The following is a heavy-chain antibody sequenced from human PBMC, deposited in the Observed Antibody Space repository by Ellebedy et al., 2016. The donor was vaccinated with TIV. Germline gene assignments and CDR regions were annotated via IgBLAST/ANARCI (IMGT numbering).Heavy chain of an antibody. CDR1: GYTFTTYG. J-gene: IGHJ4*02. D-gene: IGHD2-21*01. V-gene: IGHV1-69*10. CDR3: ARVSNGNTVVDY. Sequence: AASVKVSCKASGYTFTTYGVSWVRQAPGQGLEWLGGIIPILGTANYAQKFQGRVTITADKSTSTAYMELSSLRSEDTAVYYCARVSNGNTVVDYWGQGTLVTVSS. CDR2: IIPILGTA.